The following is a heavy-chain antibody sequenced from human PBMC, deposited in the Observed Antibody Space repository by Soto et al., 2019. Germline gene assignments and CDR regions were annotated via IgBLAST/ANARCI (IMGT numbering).Heavy chain of an antibody. Sequence: SQTLSLTCVISGDSVSSNSAAWNWIRQSPSRGLEWLGRTYYRSKWYNDYAVSVKSRVTINPDTSKNQFSLQLNSVTPEDTAVYYCARVAGYSSWYSLGAFDIWGQGTMVTVSS. V-gene: IGHV6-1*01. D-gene: IGHD6-13*01. CDR2: TYYRSKWYN. J-gene: IGHJ3*02. CDR3: ARVAGYSSWYSLGAFDI. CDR1: GDSVSSNSAA.